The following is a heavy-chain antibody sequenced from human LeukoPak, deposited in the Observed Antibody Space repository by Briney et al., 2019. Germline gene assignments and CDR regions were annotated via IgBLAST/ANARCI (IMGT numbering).Heavy chain of an antibody. D-gene: IGHD3-10*01. CDR1: TGSISSYY. CDR2: IYSSGST. J-gene: IGHJ5*02. V-gene: IGHV4-4*07. Sequence: SETLSLTCTVSTGSISSYYCSWIRQPAAQGLEYIGRIYSSGSTNYSPSLKSRVTMSVDTSKNQYSLNLTSVTAADTAVYYCARGDIIRGDYNWFDPWGQGILVTVSS. CDR3: ARGDIIRGDYNWFDP.